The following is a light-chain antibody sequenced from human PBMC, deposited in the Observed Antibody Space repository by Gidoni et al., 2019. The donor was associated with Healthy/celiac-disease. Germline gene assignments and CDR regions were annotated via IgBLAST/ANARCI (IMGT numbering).Light chain of an antibody. V-gene: IGKV3-15*01. CDR3: QQYNNWPPGS. J-gene: IGKJ2*04. CDR2: GAS. Sequence: EIVMTQSPATLSVSPGERATRSCRASQSVSSNLAWYQQKPGQAPRLLIYGASTRATGIPARFSGSGSGTEFTLTISSLQSEDFAVYYCQQYNNWPPGSFGQGTKLDIK. CDR1: QSVSSN.